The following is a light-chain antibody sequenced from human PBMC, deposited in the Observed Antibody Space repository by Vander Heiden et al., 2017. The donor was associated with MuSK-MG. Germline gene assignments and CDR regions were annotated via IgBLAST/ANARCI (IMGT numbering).Light chain of an antibody. CDR1: SSDIGAGYD. CDR3: QSYDTSRGGLRV. V-gene: IGLV1-40*01. Sequence: QAVLTQPPSVSGAPGQRVTIPCTGSSSDIGAGYDVHWYHQLPGTATKLLIYGNNNRPSGVPDRFSASTSGTSASLAITGLQAEDEADYYCQSYDTSRGGLRVFGGGTKLTVL. J-gene: IGLJ3*02. CDR2: GNN.